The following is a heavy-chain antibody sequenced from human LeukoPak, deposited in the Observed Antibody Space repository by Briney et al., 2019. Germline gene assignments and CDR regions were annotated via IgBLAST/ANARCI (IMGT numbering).Heavy chain of an antibody. CDR1: GYTFTSYD. CDR2: MNPSTGNT. Sequence: VASVKVSCKASGYTFTSYDVNWVRQATGQGLEWMGWMNPSTGNTGYAQNFQGRVTLTRGTSISTAYMELSSLRSEDTAVYYCVKTSGYYLDNWFDPWGQGTLVTVSS. V-gene: IGHV1-8*01. J-gene: IGHJ5*02. CDR3: VKTSGYYLDNWFDP. D-gene: IGHD3-22*01.